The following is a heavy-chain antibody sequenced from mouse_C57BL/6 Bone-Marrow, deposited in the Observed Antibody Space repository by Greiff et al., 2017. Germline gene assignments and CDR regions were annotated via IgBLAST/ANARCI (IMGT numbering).Heavy chain of an antibody. CDR1: GYTFTSYW. J-gene: IGHJ2*01. Sequence: QVTLQQPGAELVKPGASVKLSCTASGYTFTSYWMDWVKQRPGQGLEWIGMVHPKSGSTNYNEKFKSKATTTVDKSSSTAYMQLSSLTSDDSAVYYGARGYYYGSSPYWGQGTTLTVSS. CDR3: ARGYYYGSSPY. CDR2: VHPKSGST. V-gene: IGHV1-64*01. D-gene: IGHD1-1*01.